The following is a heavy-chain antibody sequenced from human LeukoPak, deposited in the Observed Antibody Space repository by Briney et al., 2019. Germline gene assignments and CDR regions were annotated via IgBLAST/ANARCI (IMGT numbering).Heavy chain of an antibody. CDR1: GGTFSSYA. CDR2: IIPIFGTA. D-gene: IGHD2-21*02. CDR3: AMVSAGAQAYCGGDCYSFDY. Sequence: SVKVSCKASGGTFSSYAISWVRQAPGQGLEWMGGIIPIFGTANYAQKFQGRVTITADESTSTAYMELSSLRSEDTAAYYCAMVSAGAQAYCGGDCYSFDYWGQGTLVTVSS. J-gene: IGHJ4*02. V-gene: IGHV1-69*13.